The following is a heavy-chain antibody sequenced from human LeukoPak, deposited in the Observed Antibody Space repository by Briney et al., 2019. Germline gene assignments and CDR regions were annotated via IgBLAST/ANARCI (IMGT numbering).Heavy chain of an antibody. CDR2: TYYRSKWYN. V-gene: IGHV6-1*01. J-gene: IGHJ4*02. D-gene: IGHD6-13*01. CDR1: GDSVSSNSAA. CDR3: ARAQQRSGYFDY. Sequence: SQTLSLTFALSGDSVSSNSAAWNWLRQSPSRGLEWLGRTYYRSKWYNDYAVSVKSRITINPGTSKNQFSLQLNSVTPEDTAVYYCARAQQRSGYFDYWGQGTLVTVSS.